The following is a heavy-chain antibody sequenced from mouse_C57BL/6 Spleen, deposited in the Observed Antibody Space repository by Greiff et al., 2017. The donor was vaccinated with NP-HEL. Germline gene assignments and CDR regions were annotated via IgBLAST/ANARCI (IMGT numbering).Heavy chain of an antibody. CDR2: INPSNGGT. CDR3: ARRTFPYYGSRGYAMDY. CDR1: GYTFTSYW. V-gene: IGHV1-53*01. D-gene: IGHD1-1*01. Sequence: QVQLQQPGTELVKPGASVKLSCKASGYTFTSYWMHWVKQRPGQGLEWIGNINPSNGGTNYNEKFKSKATLTVAKSSSTAYMQLSSLTSEDSAVYYCARRTFPYYGSRGYAMDYWGQGTSVTVSS. J-gene: IGHJ4*01.